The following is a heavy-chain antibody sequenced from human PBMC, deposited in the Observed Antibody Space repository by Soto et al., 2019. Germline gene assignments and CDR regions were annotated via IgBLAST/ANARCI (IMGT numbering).Heavy chain of an antibody. V-gene: IGHV1-3*01. CDR2: INAGNGNT. CDR1: GYTFTSYA. D-gene: IGHD2-8*01. J-gene: IGHJ6*02. Sequence: ASVNVSCKXSGYTFTSYAMHWVRQAPGQRLEWMGWINAGNGNTKYSQKFQGRVTITRDTSASTAYMELSSLRSEDTAVYYCARVHTNWGLMADYYYGMDVWGQGTTVTVS. CDR3: ARVHTNWGLMADYYYGMDV.